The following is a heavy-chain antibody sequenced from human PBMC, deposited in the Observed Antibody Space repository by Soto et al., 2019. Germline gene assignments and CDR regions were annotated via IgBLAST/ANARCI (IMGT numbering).Heavy chain of an antibody. CDR2: ISDTSSYI. J-gene: IGHJ4*02. D-gene: IGHD3-16*01. Sequence: GGSLRLSCAASGFAFRRYSMNWVRQAPGKGLGWVSSISDTSSYIYYADSVKGRFTISRDNVKNSLYLQMNSLRAEDTAVYYCARDGRITYAYREVFDFWGQGNLVTVSS. CDR1: GFAFRRYS. V-gene: IGHV3-21*06. CDR3: ARDGRITYAYREVFDF.